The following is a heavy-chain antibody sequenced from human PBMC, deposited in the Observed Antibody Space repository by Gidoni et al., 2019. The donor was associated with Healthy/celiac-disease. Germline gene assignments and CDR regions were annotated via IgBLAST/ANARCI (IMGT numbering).Heavy chain of an antibody. V-gene: IGHV3-30*18. J-gene: IGHJ6*02. Sequence: QVQLVESGGGVVQPGRSLRLSCAASGFTVSSYGMHWVRQAPGKGLEWVAVISYDGSNKYYADSVKCRFTISRDNSKNTLYLQMNSLRAEDTAVYYCAKDLSRGSYYDYYYYGMDVWGQGTTVTVSS. CDR2: ISYDGSNK. CDR1: GFTVSSYG. CDR3: AKDLSRGSYYDYYYYGMDV. D-gene: IGHD1-26*01.